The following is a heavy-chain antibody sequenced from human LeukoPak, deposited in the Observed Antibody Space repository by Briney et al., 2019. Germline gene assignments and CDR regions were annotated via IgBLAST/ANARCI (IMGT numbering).Heavy chain of an antibody. Sequence: PSETLSLTCTVSGNSISSGDYYWSWIRQPAGKGLEWIGRIYTSGSTTYNPSLKSRVTISGDTSENQFSLKLSSVTAADTAVFYCASLTTVDAFDICGQGTMITVS. CDR3: ASLTTVDAFDI. J-gene: IGHJ3*02. CDR2: IYTSGST. V-gene: IGHV4-61*02. D-gene: IGHD4-17*01. CDR1: GNSISSGDYY.